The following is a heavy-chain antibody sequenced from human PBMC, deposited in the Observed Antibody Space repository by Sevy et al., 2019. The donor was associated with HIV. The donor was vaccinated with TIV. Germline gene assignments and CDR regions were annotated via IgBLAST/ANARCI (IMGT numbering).Heavy chain of an antibody. D-gene: IGHD1-1*01. CDR2: INEDGSQI. CDR3: VNAIYKDDSA. CDR1: GLFFSAYW. J-gene: IGHJ4*02. V-gene: IGHV3-7*03. Sequence: GGSLRLSCAAPGLFFSAYWMTWVRQVPGKGLEWVANINEDGSQINYVHSVRGRFTISRDNTKNSLYLQMNSLRVEDSATYYCVNAIYKDDSAWGQGTLVTVSS.